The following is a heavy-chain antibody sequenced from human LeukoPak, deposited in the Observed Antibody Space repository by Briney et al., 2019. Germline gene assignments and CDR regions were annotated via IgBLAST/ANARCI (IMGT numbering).Heavy chain of an antibody. CDR3: VGGMGGHFGY. CDR2: VNTAGSST. CDR1: GFTFSTYW. Sequence: GGPLRLSCAASGFTFSTYWMHWVRQAPGKGLVWVSRVNTAGSSTSYADSVKGRFTISRDNAKNTLYLQMNSLRAEDTAMYYCVGGMGGHFGYWGQGTLVTVSS. V-gene: IGHV3-74*01. J-gene: IGHJ4*02. D-gene: IGHD3-16*01.